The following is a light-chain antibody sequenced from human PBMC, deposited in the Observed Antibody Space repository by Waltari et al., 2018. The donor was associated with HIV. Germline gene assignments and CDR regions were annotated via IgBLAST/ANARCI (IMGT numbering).Light chain of an antibody. CDR2: AAS. CDR3: QQLNSYPRT. Sequence: IQLTQSPSFLSASVGDRVPITSRASQVISSYLAWYQQKPGKAPKLLIYAASTLQSGVPSRFSGSGSGTEFSLTISSLQPEDFATYYCQQLNSYPRTFGQGTKVEIK. CDR1: QVISSY. J-gene: IGKJ1*01. V-gene: IGKV1-9*01.